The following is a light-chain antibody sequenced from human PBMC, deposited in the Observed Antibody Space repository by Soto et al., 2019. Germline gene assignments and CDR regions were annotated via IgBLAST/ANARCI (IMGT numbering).Light chain of an antibody. CDR1: QSISSW. CDR3: QQGDSFPIT. J-gene: IGKJ5*01. V-gene: IGKV1-12*01. CDR2: EAS. Sequence: DIQMTQSPSSVSASVGDRVTITCRASQSISSWLAWYQQKPGTVPKLLIYEASRLQSGVPSRFSGSGAGTEFTITITSLQPEDFGTYYCQQGDSFPITFGQGTRLEIK.